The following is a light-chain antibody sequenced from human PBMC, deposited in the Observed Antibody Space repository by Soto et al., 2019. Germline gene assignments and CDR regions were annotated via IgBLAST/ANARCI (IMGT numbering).Light chain of an antibody. CDR3: CSYAGSSTLAV. V-gene: IGLV2-23*02. Sequence: QSALTQPASVSGCPGQSITISCTGTSSDVGSYNLVSWYQQHPTKAPKLMIYEVSKRPSGVSNRFSGSKSDNTASLTISGLQAEDEADYYFCSYAGSSTLAVFGGGTQLTVL. J-gene: IGLJ7*01. CDR1: SSDVGSYNL. CDR2: EVS.